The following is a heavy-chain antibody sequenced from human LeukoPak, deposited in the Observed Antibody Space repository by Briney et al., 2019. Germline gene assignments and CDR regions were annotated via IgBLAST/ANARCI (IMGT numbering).Heavy chain of an antibody. CDR1: GFTFDDYA. Sequence: PGRSLRLSCAASGFTFDDYAMHWVRQAPGKGLEWVSGISWNSGSIGYADPVKGRFTISRDNAKNYLYLQMNSLRAEDTALYYCAKDLNRAGTFTFDYWGQGTLVTVSS. D-gene: IGHD1-7*01. J-gene: IGHJ4*02. CDR2: ISWNSGSI. V-gene: IGHV3-9*01. CDR3: AKDLNRAGTFTFDY.